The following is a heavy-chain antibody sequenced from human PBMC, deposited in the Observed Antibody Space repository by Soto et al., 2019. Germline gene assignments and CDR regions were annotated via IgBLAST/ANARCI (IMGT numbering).Heavy chain of an antibody. V-gene: IGHV3-66*01. CDR2: IYSGGST. D-gene: IGHD6-19*01. J-gene: IGHJ4*02. CDR3: ARGPPYSSGWSRFDY. CDR1: GFTVSSNY. Sequence: GGSLRLSCAASGFTVSSNYMSWVRQAPGKGLEWVSVIYSGGSTYYADSVKGRFTISRDNSKNTLYLQMNSLRAEDTAVYYCARGPPYSSGWSRFDYWGQGTLVTVSS.